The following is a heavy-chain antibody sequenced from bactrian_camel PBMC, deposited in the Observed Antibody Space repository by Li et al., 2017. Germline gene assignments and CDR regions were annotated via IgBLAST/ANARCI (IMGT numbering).Heavy chain of an antibody. CDR2: MDKAERT. CDR3: VNGASDVGYNY. V-gene: IGHV3S53*01. D-gene: IGHD3*01. CDR1: GYFFFSNA. J-gene: IGHJ4*01. Sequence: HVQLVESGGDSVQAGGSLRLSCKVSGYFFFSNACVGWFRQAPGKEREEVAYMDKAERTDYTDSVKGRFTISRDNAKNTLFLQLNSTKTEDTAMYYCVNGASDVGYNYWGQGTQVTVS.